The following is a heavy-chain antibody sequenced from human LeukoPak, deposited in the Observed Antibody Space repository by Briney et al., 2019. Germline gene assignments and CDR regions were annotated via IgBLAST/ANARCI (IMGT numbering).Heavy chain of an antibody. D-gene: IGHD3-3*01. J-gene: IGHJ4*02. CDR1: GFIFSDYG. CDR2: IGGRGGST. V-gene: IGHV3-23*01. CDR3: ARQSHYDFWSGYYTYYFDY. Sequence: GGTLRLSCAASGFIFSDYGMSWVRQAPGKGLEWVSSIGGRGGSTYYADSVKGRFTISRDNSKNTLYLQMNSLRAEDTALYYCARQSHYDFWSGYYTYYFDYWGQGTLVTVSS.